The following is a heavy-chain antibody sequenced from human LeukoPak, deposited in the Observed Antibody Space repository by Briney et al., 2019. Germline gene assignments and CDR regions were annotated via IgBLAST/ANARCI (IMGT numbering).Heavy chain of an antibody. D-gene: IGHD2-15*01. CDR1: GFTFSSYA. V-gene: IGHV3-23*01. CDR3: AKDRGYCSGGSCYFDF. J-gene: IGHJ4*02. Sequence: GGSLRLSCAASGFTFSSYAMSWVRQAPGKGLEWVSAISGSGGSTYYADSVKGRFTISRDNSKNTLYLQMNSLRAEDTAVHYCAKDRGYCSGGSCYFDFWGQGTLVIVSS. CDR2: ISGSGGST.